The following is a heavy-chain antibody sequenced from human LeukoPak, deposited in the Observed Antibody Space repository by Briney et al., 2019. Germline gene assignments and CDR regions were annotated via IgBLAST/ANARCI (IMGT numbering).Heavy chain of an antibody. D-gene: IGHD3-9*01. J-gene: IGHJ4*02. CDR1: GYSFSTNW. CDR2: IYPGDSDT. Sequence: GESLKISCRASGYSFSTNWIGWVRQMPGKGLEWMGVIYPGDSDTRYSPSFQGQVTISADKSISTAYLQWSSLKASDTAMYYCARSSSGYHYDYWGQGTLVTVSS. V-gene: IGHV5-51*01. CDR3: ARSSSGYHYDY.